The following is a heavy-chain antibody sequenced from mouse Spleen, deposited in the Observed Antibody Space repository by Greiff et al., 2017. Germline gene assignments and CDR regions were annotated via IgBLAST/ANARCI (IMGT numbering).Heavy chain of an antibody. CDR2: INYDGSST. D-gene: IGHD2-14*01. V-gene: IGHV5-16*01. Sequence: EVQRVESEGGLVQPGSSMKLSCTASGFTFSDYYMAWVRQVPEKGLEWVANINYDGSSTYYLDSLKSRFIISRDNAKNILYLQMSSLKSEDTATYYCARVDRYGFAYWGQGTLVTVSA. CDR1: GFTFSDYY. CDR3: ARVDRYGFAY. J-gene: IGHJ3*01.